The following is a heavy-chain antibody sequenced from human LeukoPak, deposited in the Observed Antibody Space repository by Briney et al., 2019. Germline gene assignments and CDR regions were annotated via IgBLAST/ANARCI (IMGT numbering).Heavy chain of an antibody. V-gene: IGHV3-23*01. CDR2: ISGSGGST. Sequence: GGSLRLSCAASGFTFSSYAMSWVRQAPGKGLEWVSAISGSGGSTYYADSVKGRFTIPRDNSKNTLYLQMNSLRAEDTAVYYCAKLKRGYRYGDFDYWGQGTLVTVSS. D-gene: IGHD5-18*01. J-gene: IGHJ4*02. CDR3: AKLKRGYRYGDFDY. CDR1: GFTFSSYA.